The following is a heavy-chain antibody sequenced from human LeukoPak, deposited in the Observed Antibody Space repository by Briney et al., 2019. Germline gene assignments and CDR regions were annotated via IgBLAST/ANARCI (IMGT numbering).Heavy chain of an antibody. D-gene: IGHD6-13*01. CDR2: ISSSSSYI. Sequence: GGSLRLSCAASGFTFSSYSMNWVRQAPGKGLEWVSSISSSSSYIYYADSVKGRFTISRDNAKNSLYLQMNSLRAEDTAVYYCAREGIAATNHGDYWGQGTLVTVS. CDR3: AREGIAATNHGDY. CDR1: GFTFSSYS. V-gene: IGHV3-21*01. J-gene: IGHJ4*02.